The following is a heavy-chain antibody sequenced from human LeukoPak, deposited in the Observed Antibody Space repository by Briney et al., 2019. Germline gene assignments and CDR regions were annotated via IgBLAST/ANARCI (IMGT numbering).Heavy chain of an antibody. CDR2: IIPILGIA. Sequence: ASVKVSCKASGGTFSSYAISWVRQAPGQGLEWMGRIIPILGIANYAQKFQGRVTITAVKSTSTAYMELSSLRSEDTAVYYCASSWDYYDSSGYYDPGYYFDYWGQGTLVTVSS. J-gene: IGHJ4*02. CDR3: ASSWDYYDSSGYYDPGYYFDY. CDR1: GGTFSSYA. D-gene: IGHD3-22*01. V-gene: IGHV1-69*04.